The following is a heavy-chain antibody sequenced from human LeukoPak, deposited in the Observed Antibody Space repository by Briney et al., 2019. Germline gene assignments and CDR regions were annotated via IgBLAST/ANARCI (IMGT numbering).Heavy chain of an antibody. V-gene: IGHV4-4*07. Sequence: SETLSLTCTVSGVSISSYYWTWIRQPAGKGLEWIGRIYASGSTHYNPSLKSRVTMSLDTSKNQFSLKLTSVTAADMAVYYCARVGPGSSGCGDIQYFYYYYMDVWGKGTAVTVSS. CDR2: IYASGST. J-gene: IGHJ6*03. D-gene: IGHD6-19*01. CDR3: ARVGPGSSGCGDIQYFYYYYMDV. CDR1: GVSISSYY.